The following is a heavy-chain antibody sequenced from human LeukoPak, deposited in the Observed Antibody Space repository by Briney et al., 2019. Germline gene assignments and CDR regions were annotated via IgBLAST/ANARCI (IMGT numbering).Heavy chain of an antibody. D-gene: IGHD3-22*01. Sequence: ASVKVSCTASGYTFTGYYMHWVRQAPGQGLEWMGWINPNSGGTNYAQKFQGRVTMTRDTSISTAYMELSRLRSDDTAVYYCARGSSGYYYRLDYWGQGTLVTVSS. CDR2: INPNSGGT. J-gene: IGHJ4*02. CDR3: ARGSSGYYYRLDY. V-gene: IGHV1-2*02. CDR1: GYTFTGYY.